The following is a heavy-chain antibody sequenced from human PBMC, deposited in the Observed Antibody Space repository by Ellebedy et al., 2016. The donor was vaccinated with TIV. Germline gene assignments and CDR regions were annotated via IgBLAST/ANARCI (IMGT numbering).Heavy chain of an antibody. Sequence: SVKVSXXASGGTFSSYAISWVRQAPGQGLEWMGGIIPIFGTANYAQKFRGRVTITADESTSTAYMELSSLRSEDTAVYYCYGSGYEQDYWGQGTLVTVSS. CDR1: GGTFSSYA. J-gene: IGHJ4*02. CDR2: IIPIFGTA. V-gene: IGHV1-69*13. CDR3: YGSGYEQDY. D-gene: IGHD3-22*01.